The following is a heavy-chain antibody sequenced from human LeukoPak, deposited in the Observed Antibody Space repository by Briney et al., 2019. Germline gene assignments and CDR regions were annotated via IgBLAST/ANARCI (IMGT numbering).Heavy chain of an antibody. Sequence: PGRSLRLSCAASGFTFSSYGMHWVRQAPGKGLEWVAVIWYDGSNKYYADSVKGRFTISRDNSKNTLYLQMNSLRAEDTAVYYCAREAVAVAGTPFAYYYYGMDVWGQGTTVTVSS. CDR2: IWYDGSNK. V-gene: IGHV3-33*01. J-gene: IGHJ6*02. CDR3: AREAVAVAGTPFAYYYYGMDV. D-gene: IGHD6-19*01. CDR1: GFTFSSYG.